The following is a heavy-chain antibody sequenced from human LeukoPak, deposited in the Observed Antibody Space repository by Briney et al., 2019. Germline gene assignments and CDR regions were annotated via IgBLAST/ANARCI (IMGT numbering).Heavy chain of an antibody. CDR3: AKLDSSGYYYDYDAFDI. Sequence: PGGSLRLSCAASGFTFSSYGMHWVRQAPGKGLEWVAFIRYDGSNKYYADSVKGRFTISRDNSKNTLYLQMNSLRAEDTAVYYCAKLDSSGYYYDYDAFDIWGQGTVVTVSS. CDR2: IRYDGSNK. J-gene: IGHJ3*02. D-gene: IGHD3-22*01. V-gene: IGHV3-30*02. CDR1: GFTFSSYG.